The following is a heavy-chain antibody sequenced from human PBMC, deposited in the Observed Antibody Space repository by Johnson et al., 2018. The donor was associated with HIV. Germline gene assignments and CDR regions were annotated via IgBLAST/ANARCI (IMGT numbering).Heavy chain of an antibody. Sequence: EVQLVESGGGLVQPGGSLRLSCAASGFTFSSYWMSWVRQAPGKGLEWVANIKQDGSEKYYADSVKGRFTISRDNSKNTLYLQMNSLRAEDTAVYYCARDGGIAATDAFDIWGQGTMVTVSS. CDR3: ARDGGIAATDAFDI. D-gene: IGHD6-13*01. V-gene: IGHV3-7*01. CDR2: IKQDGSEK. J-gene: IGHJ3*02. CDR1: GFTFSSYW.